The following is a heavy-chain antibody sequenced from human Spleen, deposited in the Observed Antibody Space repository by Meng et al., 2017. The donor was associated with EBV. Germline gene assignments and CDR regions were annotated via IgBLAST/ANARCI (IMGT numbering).Heavy chain of an antibody. CDR2: INPDTGET. CDR1: GYTFSNYG. J-gene: IGHJ5*02. Sequence: QVQRVQSGAVVKQSGASGKFSCKSSGYTFSNYGIAWGRQAPGQGLEWMGWINPDTGETDYAQNFQGRVTMTRDTSISTTYMDFHRLTSDDTAMYYCARDGGAHWLDPWGQGTLVTVSS. V-gene: IGHV1-2*02. CDR3: ARDGGAHWLDP. D-gene: IGHD3-10*01.